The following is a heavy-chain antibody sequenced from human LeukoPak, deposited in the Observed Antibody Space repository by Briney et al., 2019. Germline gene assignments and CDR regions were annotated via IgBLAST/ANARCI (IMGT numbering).Heavy chain of an antibody. Sequence: GGSLRLSCAASGFTFSSYSMNWVRQAPGKGLEWVSYISSSSSTIYYADSVKGRFTISRDNSKNTLYLQMNSLRAEDTAVYYCARDSIGLDYWGQGTLVTVSS. CDR3: ARDSIGLDY. CDR2: ISSSSSTI. D-gene: IGHD6-6*01. V-gene: IGHV3-48*01. J-gene: IGHJ4*02. CDR1: GFTFSSYS.